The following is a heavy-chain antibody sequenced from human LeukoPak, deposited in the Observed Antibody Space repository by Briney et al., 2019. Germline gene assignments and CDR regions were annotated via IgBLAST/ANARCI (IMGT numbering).Heavy chain of an antibody. CDR1: GGSISSGDYY. V-gene: IGHV4-30-4*01. Sequence: SQTLSLTCTVSGGSISSGDYYWSWIRQPPGKGLEWIGYIYYSGSTYYNPSLKSRVTISVDTSKNQFSLKLSSVTAADTAVYYCARDYVRGDYYYYGMDVWGQGTTVTVSS. D-gene: IGHD3-10*02. CDR3: ARDYVRGDYYYYGMDV. CDR2: IYYSGST. J-gene: IGHJ6*02.